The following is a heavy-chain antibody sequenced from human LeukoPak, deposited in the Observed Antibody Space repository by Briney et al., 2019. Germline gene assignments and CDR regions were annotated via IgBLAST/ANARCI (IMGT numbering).Heavy chain of an antibody. CDR3: ARDLHSSGYHTSEYFQH. J-gene: IGHJ1*01. Sequence: ASVKVSCKASGGTFSSYAISWVRQALGQGLEWMGRIIPILGIANYAQKFQGRVTITADKSTSTAYMELSSLRSEDTAVYYCARDLHSSGYHTSEYFQHWGQGTLVTVSS. V-gene: IGHV1-69*04. CDR2: IIPILGIA. CDR1: GGTFSSYA. D-gene: IGHD3-22*01.